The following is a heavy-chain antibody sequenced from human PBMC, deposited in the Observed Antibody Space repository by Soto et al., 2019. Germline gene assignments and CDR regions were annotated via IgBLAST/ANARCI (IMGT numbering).Heavy chain of an antibody. Sequence: EVQLVESGGGLVQPGGSLRLSCLASEFTFNTYWMNWVRQAPGRGLEWVANIKDDGSEKNYVDSVKGRFTISRDNAKYSLYLQRNSLRGKYTAVDFWARVWGTPGRVSAGGYYYYYGMAVGGQGPTFTVSS. CDR3: ARVWGTPGRVSAGGYYYYYGMAV. V-gene: IGHV3-7*05. CDR2: IKDDGSEK. J-gene: IGHJ6*02. CDR1: EFTFNTYW. D-gene: IGHD3-16*01.